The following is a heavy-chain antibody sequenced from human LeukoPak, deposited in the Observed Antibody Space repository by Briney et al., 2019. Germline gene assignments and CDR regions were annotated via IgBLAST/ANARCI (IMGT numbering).Heavy chain of an antibody. CDR3: ARSVATGCFDY. CDR1: GDSASSNSAA. D-gene: IGHD1-1*01. J-gene: IGHJ4*02. Sequence: SQTLSLTCAISGDSASSNSAAWSWIRQSPSRGLEWLGRTYYRSTWYTYYAVSVKSRITINPDTSKNQFSLQLNSVTPEGTAVYFCARSVATGCFDYWGQGTLVTVSS. CDR2: TYYRSTWYT. V-gene: IGHV6-1*01.